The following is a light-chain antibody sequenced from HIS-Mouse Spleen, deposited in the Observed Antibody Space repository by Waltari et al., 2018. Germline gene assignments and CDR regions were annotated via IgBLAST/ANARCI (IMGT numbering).Light chain of an antibody. Sequence: QSALTQPPSASGSPGQSVTISCPGTSSDVGGYTYVSWYQQHPGKAPKLMIYEVSKRPSGVPDRFSGSKSGNTASLTVSGLQAEDEADYYCSSYAGSNSWVFGGGTKLTVL. CDR2: EVS. V-gene: IGLV2-8*01. CDR3: SSYAGSNSWV. J-gene: IGLJ3*02. CDR1: SSDVGGYTY.